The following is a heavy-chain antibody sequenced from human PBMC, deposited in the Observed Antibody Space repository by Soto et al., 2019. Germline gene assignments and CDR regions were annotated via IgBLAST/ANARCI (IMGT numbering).Heavy chain of an antibody. CDR2: ISPTGDAT. CDR3: ARRIGVPGVLDY. Sequence: PGGSLRLSCAASGLTFATYVLGWVRQAPGKGLEWVSVISPTGDATYYADSVKGRFMMSRDNSENTLYLQMSSLRVEDTAIYYCARRIGVPGVLDYWGQGTLVTVSS. CDR1: GLTFATYV. J-gene: IGHJ4*02. D-gene: IGHD6-19*01. V-gene: IGHV3-23*01.